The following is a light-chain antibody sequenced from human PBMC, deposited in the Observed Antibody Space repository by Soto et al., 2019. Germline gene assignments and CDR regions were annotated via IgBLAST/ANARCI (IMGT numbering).Light chain of an antibody. CDR3: QQYYSTPWT. Sequence: DIVMTQSPDSLAVSLGARATINCKSSQSVLYSSNNKNYLTWYQQKPGQPPKLLIYWASTRESGVPDRFSGRGSGTDFTLTISSLQAEDVAVYYCQQYYSTPWTFGQGTKVESK. CDR1: QSVLYSSNNKNY. CDR2: WAS. J-gene: IGKJ1*01. V-gene: IGKV4-1*01.